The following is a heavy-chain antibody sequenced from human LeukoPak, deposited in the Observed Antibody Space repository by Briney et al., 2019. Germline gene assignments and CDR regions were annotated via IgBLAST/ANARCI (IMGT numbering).Heavy chain of an antibody. CDR3: ARDNDLLRYFDWPLDY. J-gene: IGHJ4*02. CDR2: ILSDGSKE. CDR1: GFTFSSYG. Sequence: GGSLRLSCAASGFTFSSYGMHWVRQAPGKGLEWVAVILSDGSKEFYTDSVKGRFTISRDNAKNSLYLQMNSLRAEDTAVYYCARDNDLLRYFDWPLDYWGQGTLVTVSS. V-gene: IGHV3-33*01. D-gene: IGHD3-9*01.